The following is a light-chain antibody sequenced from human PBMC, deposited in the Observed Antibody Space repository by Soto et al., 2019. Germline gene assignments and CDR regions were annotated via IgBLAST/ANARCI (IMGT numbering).Light chain of an antibody. CDR3: QQHGSWT. J-gene: IGKJ1*01. CDR2: GTS. CDR1: QTISSNN. V-gene: IGKV3-20*01. Sequence: EIVLTQSPGTLSVSPGERATLSCRASQTISSNNLAWYQQKPGQAPSLLIYGTSSRATGIPDRFSGSGSGTDFTLTISILEPEDSAIYYCQQHGSWTFGQGTKVEI.